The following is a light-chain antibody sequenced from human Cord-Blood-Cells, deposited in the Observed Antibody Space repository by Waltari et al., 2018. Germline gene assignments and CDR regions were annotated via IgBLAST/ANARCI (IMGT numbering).Light chain of an antibody. CDR3: QQSYSTPYT. CDR2: AAS. Sequence: DIQMPKSPSSLSPSAGARDTITCRASQSISSYLNWYQQKPGKAPKLLIYAASSLQSGVPSRFSGSGSGTDFTLTISSLQPEDFATYYCQQSYSTPYTFGQGTKLEIK. CDR1: QSISSY. J-gene: IGKJ2*01. V-gene: IGKV1-39*01.